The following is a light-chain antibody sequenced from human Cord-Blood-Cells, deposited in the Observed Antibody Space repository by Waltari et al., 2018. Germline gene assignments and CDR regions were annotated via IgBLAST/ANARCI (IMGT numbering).Light chain of an antibody. CDR1: QGISSA. Sequence: AIQLTQSPSSLSASVGDRVTITCRASQGISSALAWYQQKPGKAPKLLIYDASSLESGVPSRFSGSGSGTDFTLTISSLQPEDFATYYCQQITFGGGTKVEIK. J-gene: IGKJ4*01. CDR3: QQIT. V-gene: IGKV1-13*02. CDR2: DAS.